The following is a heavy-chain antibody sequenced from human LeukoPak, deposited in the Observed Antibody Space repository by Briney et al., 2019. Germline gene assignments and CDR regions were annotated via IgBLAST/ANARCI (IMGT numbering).Heavy chain of an antibody. CDR3: ARGRSITLLRGVAMSDGFDI. Sequence: GGSLRLSCAASGFTFSSYSMNWVRQAPGKGLEWVSSISSSSSYIYYADSVKGRFTISRDNAKNSLYLQMNGLRAEDTAVYYCARGRSITLLRGVAMSDGFDIWGQGAMVTASS. CDR1: GFTFSSYS. CDR2: ISSSSSYI. V-gene: IGHV3-21*01. D-gene: IGHD3-10*01. J-gene: IGHJ3*02.